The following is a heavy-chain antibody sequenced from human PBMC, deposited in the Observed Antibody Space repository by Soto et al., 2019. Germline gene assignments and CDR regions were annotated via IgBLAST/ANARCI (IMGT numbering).Heavy chain of an antibody. CDR1: GFTFSLYS. Sequence: GGSLRLSCAASGFTFSLYSIIWVRQAPGKGLEWVASITSSSSYIYYEDSLKGRFTISRDNAKNSLFLQLDSLRAEDTAVYFCVRARSTDSRPDYWGQGTLVTVSS. D-gene: IGHD3-22*01. V-gene: IGHV3-21*01. CDR2: ITSSSSYI. CDR3: VRARSTDSRPDY. J-gene: IGHJ4*02.